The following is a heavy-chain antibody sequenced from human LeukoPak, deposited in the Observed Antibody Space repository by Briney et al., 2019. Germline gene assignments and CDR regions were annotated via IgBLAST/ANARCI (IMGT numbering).Heavy chain of an antibody. CDR3: AGSGLSTALGN. Sequence: SETLSLTCTVSGGSISSYYWSWIRQPPGKGLEWIGYIYYSGSTNYNPSLKSRVTISVDTSKNQFSLKLSSVTAADTAVYYCAGSGLSTALGNWGQGTLVTVSS. D-gene: IGHD3-16*01. CDR1: GGSISSYY. J-gene: IGHJ4*02. V-gene: IGHV4-59*01. CDR2: IYYSGST.